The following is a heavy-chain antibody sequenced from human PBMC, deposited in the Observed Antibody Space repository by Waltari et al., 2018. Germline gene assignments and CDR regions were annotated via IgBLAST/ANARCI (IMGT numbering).Heavy chain of an antibody. J-gene: IGHJ3*01. CDR3: ATYIGASVGTAAFDV. Sequence: QLQLPESGPRLVRPSETLSLICCFPAVPITSNCTYWAWIRQSPGQGLEWIGTVSYSGTTYSSPSLKSRVSVSRDTSKNQVSLILGSVTAADMAVYYCATYIGASVGTAAFDVWGQGTMVTVSS. D-gene: IGHD5-12*01. CDR1: AVPITSNCTY. CDR2: VSYSGTT. V-gene: IGHV4-39*01.